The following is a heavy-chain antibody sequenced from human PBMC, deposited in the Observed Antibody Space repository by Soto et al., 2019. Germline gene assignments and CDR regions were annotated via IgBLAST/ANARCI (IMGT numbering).Heavy chain of an antibody. CDR3: ARDADYDFWSGYLVSVAAD. J-gene: IGHJ4*02. CDR2: IIPIFGTA. V-gene: IGHV1-69*01. Sequence: QVQLVQSGAEVKKPGSSVKVSCKASGGTFSSYAISWVRQAPGQGLEWMGGIIPIFGTANYAQKFQGRVTITADESTRTAYMELSSLRSEDTAVYYCARDADYDFWSGYLVSVAADWGQGTLVTVSS. D-gene: IGHD3-3*01. CDR1: GGTFSSYA.